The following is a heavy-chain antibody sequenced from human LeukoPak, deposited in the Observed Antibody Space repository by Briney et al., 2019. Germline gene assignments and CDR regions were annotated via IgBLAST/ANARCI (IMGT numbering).Heavy chain of an antibody. CDR1: GGSISSSSYY. J-gene: IGHJ5*02. CDR2: IYYSGST. CDR3: ARSAYYDFWSGGPDYNWFDP. V-gene: IGHV4-39*07. Sequence: SETLSLTCTVSGGSISSSSYYWGWIRQPPGKGLEWIGSIYYSGSTYYNPSLKSRVTISVDTSKNQFSLKLSSETAADTAVYYCARSAYYDFWSGGPDYNWFDPWGQGTLVTVSS. D-gene: IGHD3-3*01.